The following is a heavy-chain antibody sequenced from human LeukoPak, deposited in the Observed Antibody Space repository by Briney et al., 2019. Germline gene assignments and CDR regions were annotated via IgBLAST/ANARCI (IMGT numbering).Heavy chain of an antibody. Sequence: GASVKVSCKASGYTFTSYGISWVRQAPGQGLEWMGWISAYNGNTNYAQKLQRRVTMTTDTSTSTACMELRSLRSDDTAVYYCARDSAVGYSSSSWGFVDYWGQGTLVTVSS. D-gene: IGHD6-6*01. CDR1: GYTFTSYG. V-gene: IGHV1-18*01. CDR2: ISAYNGNT. CDR3: ARDSAVGYSSSSWGFVDY. J-gene: IGHJ4*02.